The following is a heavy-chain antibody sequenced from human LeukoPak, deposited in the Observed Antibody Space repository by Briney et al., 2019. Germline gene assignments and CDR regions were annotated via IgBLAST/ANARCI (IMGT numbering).Heavy chain of an antibody. Sequence: GGSLRLSCAVSGFTFSDHYMDWVRQAPGKGLEWVGRTKNKARSYSTEYAASVKGRFTISRDDSKNSLNLQMNSLKTEDTAVYYCTTDELYDYYFDYWGQGTLVTVSS. CDR2: TKNKARSYST. J-gene: IGHJ4*02. D-gene: IGHD3-10*01. CDR1: GFTFSDHY. CDR3: TTDELYDYYFDY. V-gene: IGHV3-72*01.